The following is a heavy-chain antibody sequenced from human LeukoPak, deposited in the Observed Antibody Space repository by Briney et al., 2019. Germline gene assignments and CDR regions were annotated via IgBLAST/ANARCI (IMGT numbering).Heavy chain of an antibody. V-gene: IGHV3-30*02. CDR1: GFTFNDYG. D-gene: IGHD2-2*01. CDR2: IRLDGGNK. J-gene: IGHJ6*03. CDR3: AKDGSVVVVKDYHYHMDV. Sequence: GGSLRLSCAASGFTFNDYGMHCVRQAPGKGLVWGAFIRLDGGNKYYAESVKGRFTISRDNSMNTLYVQMYSLRAEDTTVYYCAKDGSVVVVKDYHYHMDVWGKGTTVTVSS.